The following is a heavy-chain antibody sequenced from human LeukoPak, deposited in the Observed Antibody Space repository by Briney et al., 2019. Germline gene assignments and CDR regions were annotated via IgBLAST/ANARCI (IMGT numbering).Heavy chain of an antibody. J-gene: IGHJ6*02. CDR2: ISYDGSNK. D-gene: IGHD3-10*01. CDR3: AKELGYYYGSGSYYLGSDYYYYGMDV. CDR1: GFTFSSYA. V-gene: IGHV3-30*18. Sequence: GGSLRLSCAASGFTFSSYAMSWVRQAPGKGLEWVAVISYDGSNKYYADSVKGRFTISRDNSKNTLYLQMNSLRAEDTAVYYCAKELGYYYGSGSYYLGSDYYYYGMDVWGQGTTVTVSS.